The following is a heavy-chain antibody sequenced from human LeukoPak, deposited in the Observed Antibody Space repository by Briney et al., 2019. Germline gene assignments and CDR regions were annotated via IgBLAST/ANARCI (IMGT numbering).Heavy chain of an antibody. CDR1: GGTFSSYA. Sequence: VASVKVSCKASGGTFSSYAISWVRQAPGQGLEWMGRIILILGIANYAQKFQGRVTITADKSTSTAYMELRSLRSDDTALYYCARDCSGGTCYLDYWGQGTLVTVSS. CDR3: ARDCSGGTCYLDY. CDR2: IILILGIA. D-gene: IGHD2-15*01. V-gene: IGHV1-69*04. J-gene: IGHJ4*02.